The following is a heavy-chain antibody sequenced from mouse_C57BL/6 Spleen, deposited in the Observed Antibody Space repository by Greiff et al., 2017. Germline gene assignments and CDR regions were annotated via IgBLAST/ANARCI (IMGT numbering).Heavy chain of an antibody. V-gene: IGHV2-6-1*01. CDR1: GFSLTSYG. J-gene: IGHJ4*01. D-gene: IGHD2-5*01. CDR3: ARHVSYSNYYYAMDY. CDR2: IWSDGST. Sequence: VNVVESGPGLVAPSQSLSITCTVSGFSLTSYGVHWVRQPPGKGLEWLVVIWSDGSTTYNSALKSRLSISKDNSKSQVFLKMNSLQTDDTAMYYCARHVSYSNYYYAMDYWGQGTSVTVSS.